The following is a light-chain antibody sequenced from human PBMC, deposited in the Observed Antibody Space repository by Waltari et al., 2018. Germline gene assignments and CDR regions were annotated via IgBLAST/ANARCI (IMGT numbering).Light chain of an antibody. CDR3: NSFAGSDTVV. V-gene: IGLV2-8*01. J-gene: IGLJ2*01. CDR1: SGHIGAYNS. CDR2: DVN. Sequence: QSALTQPPSASGSPGQSVTISCTGTSGHIGAYNSVNCYRQPPGKVPKLMIYDVNRRPLGGPDRFSGSKSGNTASLAGSWLQPEDEAVYYCNSFAGSDTVVFGGGTTLTVL.